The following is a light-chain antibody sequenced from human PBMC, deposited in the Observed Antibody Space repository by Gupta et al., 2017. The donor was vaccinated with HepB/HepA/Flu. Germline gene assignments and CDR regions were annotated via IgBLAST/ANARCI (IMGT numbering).Light chain of an antibody. V-gene: IGLV8-61*01. CDR1: SGSVSTSYP. CDR2: STN. J-gene: IGLJ3*02. CDR3: VLYMGSGIWV. Sequence: QSVVTQEPSFSVSPGGTVTLTCGLSSGSVSTSYPPSWYQQTPGQPPRTLIYSTNTRSSGVPDRFSGSILGNKAALTITGAQADDESDYYCVLYMGSGIWVFGGGTKLTVL.